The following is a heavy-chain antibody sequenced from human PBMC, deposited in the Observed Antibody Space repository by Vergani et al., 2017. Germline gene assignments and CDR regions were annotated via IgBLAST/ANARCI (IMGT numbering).Heavy chain of an antibody. CDR3: ARGVVGARDAFDI. Sequence: EVQLVESGGGLVKPGGSLRLSCAASGFTFSSYSMNWDRQAPGKGLEWVSSISSSSSYIYYADSVKGRFTISRDNAKNSLYLQMNSLRAEDTAVYYCARGVVGARDAFDIWGQGTMVTVSS. CDR2: ISSSSSYI. CDR1: GFTFSSYS. V-gene: IGHV3-21*01. J-gene: IGHJ3*02. D-gene: IGHD1-26*01.